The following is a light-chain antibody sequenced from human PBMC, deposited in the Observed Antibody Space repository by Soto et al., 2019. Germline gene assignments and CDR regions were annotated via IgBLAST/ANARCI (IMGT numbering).Light chain of an antibody. CDR3: GAWDHSLRVWV. J-gene: IGLJ3*02. CDR2: RNN. Sequence: QSVLTQPPSASGTPGQRVTISCSGSSSNIGNNAVYWYHQLPGTAPKLLIYRNNKWPSGVPDRFSGSKSGTSASLAISGLRSEDEADYYCGAWDHSLRVWVFGGGAKLTVL. V-gene: IGLV1-47*01. CDR1: SSNIGNNA.